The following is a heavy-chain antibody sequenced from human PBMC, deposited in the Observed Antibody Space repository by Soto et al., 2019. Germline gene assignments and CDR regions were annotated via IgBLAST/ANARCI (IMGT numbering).Heavy chain of an antibody. CDR2: INGDGSDT. Sequence: GGSLRLSCAASGFTFISYWIHWVRQAAGKGLLWVSRINGDGSDTDYADSVKGRLTISRDNAKNTVYLQMNSLRDEDTAVYYCARNQYMTTVSSFGYWGQGTLVTVSS. CDR1: GFTFISYW. D-gene: IGHD4-17*01. J-gene: IGHJ4*02. V-gene: IGHV3-74*01. CDR3: ARNQYMTTVSSFGY.